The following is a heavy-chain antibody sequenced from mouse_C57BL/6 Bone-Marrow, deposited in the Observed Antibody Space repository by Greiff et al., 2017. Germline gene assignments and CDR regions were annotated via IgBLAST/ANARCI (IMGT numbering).Heavy chain of an antibody. CDR3: AIDYYGSSMFAY. V-gene: IGHV1-50*01. CDR2: IDPSDSYT. CDR1: GYTFTSYW. J-gene: IGHJ3*01. Sequence: QVQLQQPGAELVKPGASVTLSCKASGYTFTSYWMQWVKQRPGQGLEWIGEIDPSDSYTNYNQKFKGKATLTVDTSSSTAYMQLSSLTSEDSAVYYCAIDYYGSSMFAYWGQGTLVTVSA. D-gene: IGHD1-1*01.